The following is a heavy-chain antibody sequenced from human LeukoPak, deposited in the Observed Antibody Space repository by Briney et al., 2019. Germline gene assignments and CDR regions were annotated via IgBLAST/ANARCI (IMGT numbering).Heavy chain of an antibody. V-gene: IGHV3-21*01. CDR3: ARGRGSSSFYDY. Sequence: GGSLRLSCAASGFTFSSYSMNWVRQAPGKGLEWVSSISSSSSYIYYADSVKGRFTISRDNAKNSLYLQMNSLRAEDTAVYYCARGRGSSSFYDYWGQGTLVTVSS. J-gene: IGHJ4*02. CDR2: ISSSSSYI. CDR1: GFTFSSYS. D-gene: IGHD6-6*01.